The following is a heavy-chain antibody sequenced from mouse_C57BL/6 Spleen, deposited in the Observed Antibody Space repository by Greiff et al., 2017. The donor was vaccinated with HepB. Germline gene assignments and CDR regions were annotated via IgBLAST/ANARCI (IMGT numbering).Heavy chain of an antibody. Sequence: QVQLKQPGAELVKPGASVKLSCKASGYTFTSYWMHWVKQRPGQGLEWIGMIHPNSGSTNYNEKFKSKATLTVDKSSSTAYMQLSSLTSEDSAVYYCARSGWSGAMDYWGQGTSVTVSS. J-gene: IGHJ4*01. CDR2: IHPNSGST. CDR3: ARSGWSGAMDY. V-gene: IGHV1-64*01. CDR1: GYTFTSYW. D-gene: IGHD3-2*02.